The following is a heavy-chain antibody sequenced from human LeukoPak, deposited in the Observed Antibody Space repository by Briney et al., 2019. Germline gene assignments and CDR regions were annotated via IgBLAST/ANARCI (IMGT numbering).Heavy chain of an antibody. Sequence: GGSLRLSCAASGFTFSSYAMSWVRQAPGKGLEWVAVIWYDGSNKYYADSVKGRFTISRDNSKNTLYLQMNSLRAEDTAVYYCARDIPLPDIWGQGTMVTVSS. CDR1: GFTFSSYA. J-gene: IGHJ3*02. V-gene: IGHV3-33*08. CDR3: ARDIPLPDI. CDR2: IWYDGSNK. D-gene: IGHD2-21*01.